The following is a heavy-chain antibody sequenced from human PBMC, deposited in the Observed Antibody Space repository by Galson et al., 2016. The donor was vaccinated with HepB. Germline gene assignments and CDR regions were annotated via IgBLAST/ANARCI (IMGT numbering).Heavy chain of an antibody. Sequence: SLRLSCAASGFTFSNYWMHWVRQDPGKGLVWVSRINSDGSSTSYADSVKGRFTISRDNAKNTLYLQMNSLRVEETAVYYCARDGYSYASGAHDYWGQGTLVTVSS. D-gene: IGHD5-18*01. V-gene: IGHV3-74*01. J-gene: IGHJ4*02. CDR2: INSDGSST. CDR1: GFTFSNYW. CDR3: ARDGYSYASGAHDY.